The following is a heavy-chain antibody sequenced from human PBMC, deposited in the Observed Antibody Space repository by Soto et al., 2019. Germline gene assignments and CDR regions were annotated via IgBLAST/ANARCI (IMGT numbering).Heavy chain of an antibody. Sequence: GASVTVSCTASGYTFTSYGISWVRQAPGQGLEWMGWISAYNGNTNYAQKLQGRVTMTTDTSTSTAYMELRSLRSDDTAVYYCARVKNGAAKYQIGAFDIWGQGTMVTVSS. D-gene: IGHD2-15*01. V-gene: IGHV1-18*01. CDR2: ISAYNGNT. J-gene: IGHJ3*02. CDR3: ARVKNGAAKYQIGAFDI. CDR1: GYTFTSYG.